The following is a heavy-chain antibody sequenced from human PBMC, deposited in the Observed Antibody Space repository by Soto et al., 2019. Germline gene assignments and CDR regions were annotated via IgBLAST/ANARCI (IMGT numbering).Heavy chain of an antibody. J-gene: IGHJ6*02. Sequence: GASVKVSCKASGYTFTSYGISWVRQAPGQGLEWMGWIIPIIGTANYAQKFQGRVTITTDESTSTAYMELSSLRSEDTAVYYCARDLGYCSSTSCYVEGTYYYYGMDVWGQGTTVTVSS. CDR2: IIPIIGTA. CDR3: ARDLGYCSSTSCYVEGTYYYYGMDV. CDR1: GYTFTSYG. D-gene: IGHD2-2*01. V-gene: IGHV1-69*05.